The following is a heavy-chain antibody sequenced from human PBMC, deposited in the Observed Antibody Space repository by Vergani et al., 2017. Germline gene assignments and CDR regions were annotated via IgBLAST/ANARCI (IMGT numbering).Heavy chain of an antibody. D-gene: IGHD3-3*01. CDR2: IWYDGATR. CDR1: GFTFSDYN. V-gene: IGHV3-33*03. J-gene: IGHJ4*02. CDR3: GKDHSESYTTYYSFWSGPEFDS. Sequence: QVQLVETGGGVVQPGGSLRLSCAASGFTFSDYNMHWVRQAPGKGLEWVAVIWYDGATRYMADAVKGRFTISRDNSKNTVNLQMNRLRADDTAVYFCGKDHSESYTTYYSFWSGPEFDSRAQGTLVTV.